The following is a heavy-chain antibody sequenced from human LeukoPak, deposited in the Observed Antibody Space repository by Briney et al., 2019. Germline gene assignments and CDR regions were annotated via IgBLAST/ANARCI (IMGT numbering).Heavy chain of an antibody. CDR2: ISSSSSYI. V-gene: IGHV3-21*01. CDR3: ARDADSSGWNDY. D-gene: IGHD6-19*01. J-gene: IGHJ4*02. CDR1: GFTVSSNY. Sequence: PGGSLRLSCAASGFTVSSNYMSWVRQAPGKGLEWVSSISSSSSYIYYADSVKGRFTISRDNAKNSLYLQMNSLRAEDTAVYYCARDADSSGWNDYWGQGTLVTVSS.